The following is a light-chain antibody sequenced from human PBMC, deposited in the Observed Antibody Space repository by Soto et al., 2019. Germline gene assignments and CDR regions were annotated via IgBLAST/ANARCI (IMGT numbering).Light chain of an antibody. CDR1: SSNIGAGYD. J-gene: IGLJ2*01. CDR3: QSYDSSLRGSKV. Sequence: QSVLTQPPSVSGSPGQRVTISCTGSSSNIGAGYDVHWYQQLPGTAPKLLIYGNSNRPSGVPDRFSGSKSGTSASLAITGRQAEDEADYYCQSYDSSLRGSKVFGGGTKLPV. V-gene: IGLV1-40*01. CDR2: GNS.